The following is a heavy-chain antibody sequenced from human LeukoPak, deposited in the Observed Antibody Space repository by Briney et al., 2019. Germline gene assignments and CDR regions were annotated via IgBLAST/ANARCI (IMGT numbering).Heavy chain of an antibody. V-gene: IGHV4-61*01. CDR2: IYYSGST. CDR1: GGSVSSGSYY. J-gene: IGHJ4*02. D-gene: IGHD1-26*01. CDR3: AREGQIVGATIFDY. Sequence: SETLSLTCTVSGGSVSSGSYYWSWIRQPPGKGLERIGYIYYSGSTNYNPSLKSRVTISVDTSKNQFSLKLSSVTAADTAVYYCAREGQIVGATIFDYWGQGTLVTVSS.